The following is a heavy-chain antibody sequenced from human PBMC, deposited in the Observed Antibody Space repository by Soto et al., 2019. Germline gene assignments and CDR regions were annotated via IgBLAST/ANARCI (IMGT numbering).Heavy chain of an antibody. CDR1: GFTFSSYA. CDR3: AKDLTGSRYYYYSCGMDV. D-gene: IGHD3-10*01. V-gene: IGHV3-23*01. J-gene: IGHJ6*02. Sequence: EVQLLESGGGLVQPGGSLRLSCAASGFTFSSYAMSWVRQAPGKGLEWVSAISGSGGNTYYADSVKGRFTISRDNSKNTLYLQMNSLRAEDTAVYYCAKDLTGSRYYYYSCGMDVWGQGTTVTVSS. CDR2: ISGSGGNT.